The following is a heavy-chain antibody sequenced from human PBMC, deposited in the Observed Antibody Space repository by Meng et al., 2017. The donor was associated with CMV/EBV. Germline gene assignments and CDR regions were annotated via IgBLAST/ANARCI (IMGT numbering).Heavy chain of an antibody. D-gene: IGHD6-13*01. CDR3: AKDLSGMGSSRKIDY. Sequence: GGSLRLSCAASGFTFSSYSMNWVRQAPGKGLEWVSYISSSSSTIYYADSVKGRFTISRDNAKNSLYLQMNSLRAEDTAVYYCAKDLSGMGSSRKIDYWGQGTLVTVSS. J-gene: IGHJ4*02. V-gene: IGHV3-48*04. CDR2: ISSSSSTI. CDR1: GFTFSSYS.